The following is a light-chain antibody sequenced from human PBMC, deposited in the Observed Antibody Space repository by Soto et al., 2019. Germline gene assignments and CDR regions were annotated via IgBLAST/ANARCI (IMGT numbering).Light chain of an antibody. CDR1: TSNILRNY. J-gene: IGLJ1*01. CDR2: MND. CDR3: ASWHDSLSGYV. Sequence: QSVLTQPPSASGNPGQRLTISCSGSTSNILRNYVYWYRQFPGTAPRLLISMNDQRPSGVSDRFSGSKSGTSASLAISGLRSEDEADYYCASWHDSLSGYVFGTGTKVTVL. V-gene: IGLV1-47*01.